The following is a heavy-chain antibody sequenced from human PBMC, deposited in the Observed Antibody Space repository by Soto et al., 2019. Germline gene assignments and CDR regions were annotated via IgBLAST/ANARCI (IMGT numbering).Heavy chain of an antibody. V-gene: IGHV1-2*02. CDR3: AREPATAKPEGLDF. CDR1: GYTFSDDY. CDR2: INPNSGGT. J-gene: IGHJ4*02. Sequence: ASVKVSCKASGYTFSDDYIHWVRQAPGQGLEWVGWINPNSGGTKYAPKFQGGVTMTRDTSITTAYMELSRLRSGDTAVYYCAREPATAKPEGLDFWGQGTLVTVSS. D-gene: IGHD1-1*01.